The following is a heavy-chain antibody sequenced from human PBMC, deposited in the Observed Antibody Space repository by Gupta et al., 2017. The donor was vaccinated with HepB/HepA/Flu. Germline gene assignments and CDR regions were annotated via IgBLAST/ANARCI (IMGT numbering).Heavy chain of an antibody. CDR2: IKYDGSEK. V-gene: IGHV3-7*01. CDR3: VRASSKAFDI. D-gene: IGHD4-11*01. Sequence: KLVESGGTLVQPGGSLRLSCAVSGFTFSSSWMTWVRQAPGKGLEWVANIKYDGSEKFYVDSVKGRFTISIDNAKNSGYLQLNSLRGEDTAVYYCVRASSKAFDIWGQGTMVTVSS. CDR1: GFTFSSSW. J-gene: IGHJ3*02.